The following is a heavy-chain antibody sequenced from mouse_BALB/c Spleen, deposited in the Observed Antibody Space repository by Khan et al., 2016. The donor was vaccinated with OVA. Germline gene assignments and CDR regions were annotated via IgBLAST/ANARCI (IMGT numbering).Heavy chain of an antibody. CDR1: GFTFSSYA. CDR2: ISSGGDYT. Sequence: EVQGVESGGGLVKPGGSLKLSCAASGFTFSSYAMSWVRQTPEKRLDWVATISSGGDYTYYPDSVKGRFTISRDNAKNTLYLQMSSLRSEDTAMYYGARPPITTVVATSYWFFDVWGAGTTVTVSS. V-gene: IGHV5-9-3*01. D-gene: IGHD1-1*01. J-gene: IGHJ1*01. CDR3: ARPPITTVVATSYWFFDV.